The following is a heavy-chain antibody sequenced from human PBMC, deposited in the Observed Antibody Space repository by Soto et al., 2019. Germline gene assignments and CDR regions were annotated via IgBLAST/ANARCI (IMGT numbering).Heavy chain of an antibody. D-gene: IGHD3-22*01. V-gene: IGHV1-18*01. Sequence: QIQLLQSGAEVKKPGTSVKVSCKASGYTFTNYGIIWVRQAPGQGLEWMGWINPNSGHTNYAQNLQDRATMTTDTSTNTAYMELGSLRSDDTAVYFCARGQVVNFDNWFDPWGQGTLVTVSS. J-gene: IGHJ5*02. CDR2: INPNSGHT. CDR3: ARGQVVNFDNWFDP. CDR1: GYTFTNYG.